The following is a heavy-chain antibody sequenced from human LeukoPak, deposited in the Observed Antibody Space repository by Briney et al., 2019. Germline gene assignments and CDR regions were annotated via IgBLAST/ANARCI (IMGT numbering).Heavy chain of an antibody. CDR1: GGSISSGGYY. D-gene: IGHD6-19*01. J-gene: IGHJ3*02. Sequence: SETLSLTCTVSGGSISSGGYYWSWIRQHPGKGLEWIGYIYYSGSTYYNPSLKSRVTISVDTSKNQFSLKLSSVTAADTAVYYCARELGGIAVAGTSDWGAFDIWGQGTMVTVSS. CDR3: ARELGGIAVAGTSDWGAFDI. CDR2: IYYSGST. V-gene: IGHV4-31*03.